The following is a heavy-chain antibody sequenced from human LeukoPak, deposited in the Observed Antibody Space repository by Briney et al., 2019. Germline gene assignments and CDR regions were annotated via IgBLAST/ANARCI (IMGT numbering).Heavy chain of an antibody. CDR3: ATPSAGVVGPTRVPYYFDY. V-gene: IGHV4-39*07. CDR1: GGSISSSSYY. D-gene: IGHD1-26*01. CDR2: IYYSGST. J-gene: IGHJ4*02. Sequence: PSETLSLTCTVSGGSISSSSYYWGWIRQPPGKGLEWIGSIYYSGSTYYNPSLKSRVTISVDTSKNQFSLKLSSVTAADTAVYYCATPSAGVVGPTRVPYYFDYWGQGTLVTVSS.